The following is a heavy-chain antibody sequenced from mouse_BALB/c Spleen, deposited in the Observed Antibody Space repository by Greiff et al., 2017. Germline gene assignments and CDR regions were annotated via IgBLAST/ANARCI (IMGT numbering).Heavy chain of an antibody. J-gene: IGHJ4*01. D-gene: IGHD2-3*01. V-gene: IGHV1-18*01. CDR1: GYTFTDYN. CDR3: ARRDGYYVNYAMDY. CDR2: INPNNGGT. Sequence: EVKLMESGPELVKPGASVKIPCKASGYTFTDYNMDWVKQSHGKSLEWIGDINPNNGGTIYNQKFKGKATLTVDKSSSTAYMELRSLTSEDTAVYYCARRDGYYVNYAMDYWGQGTSVTVSS.